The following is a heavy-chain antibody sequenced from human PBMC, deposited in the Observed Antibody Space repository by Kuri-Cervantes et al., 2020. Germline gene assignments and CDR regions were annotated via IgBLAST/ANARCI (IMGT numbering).Heavy chain of an antibody. D-gene: IGHD3-16*01. V-gene: IGHV3-66*01. Sequence: GESLKISCAASGFTVSSNYMSWVRQAPGKGLEWVSVIYSGGSTYYADSVKGRFTISRDNSKNTLYLQMNSLRAEDTAVYYCAMGDNYGMDVWGQGTTVTVSS. CDR3: AMGDNYGMDV. CDR2: IYSGGST. J-gene: IGHJ6*02. CDR1: GFTVSSNY.